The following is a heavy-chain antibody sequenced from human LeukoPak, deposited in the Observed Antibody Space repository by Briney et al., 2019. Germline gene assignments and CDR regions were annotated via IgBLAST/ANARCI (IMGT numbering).Heavy chain of an antibody. V-gene: IGHV4-39*01. CDR2: IYYSGST. J-gene: IGHJ3*02. Sequence: SETLSLTCTVSGGSISSYYWGWIRQPPGKGLEWIGSIYYSGSTYYNPSLKSRVTISVDTSKNQFSLKLSSVTAADTAVYYCARHPMVRGYYAFDIWGQETMVTVSS. CDR1: GGSISSYY. CDR3: ARHPMVRGYYAFDI. D-gene: IGHD3-10*01.